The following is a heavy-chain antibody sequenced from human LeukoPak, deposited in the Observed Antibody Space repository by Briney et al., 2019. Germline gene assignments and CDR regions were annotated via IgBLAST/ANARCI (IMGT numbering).Heavy chain of an antibody. CDR2: IDADASKT. V-gene: IGHV3-74*01. Sequence: TGGSLSLSCTASGFTFSNYCEHWVRHAPGGGRVGVSRIDADASKTFFTDSVEARFPISRHHAKNTVYLQVDHLSAGDTAVYYCARGLLIESTVTLGYWGQGELVTVSS. J-gene: IGHJ4*02. CDR3: ARGLLIESTVTLGY. D-gene: IGHD4-17*01. CDR1: GFTFSNYC.